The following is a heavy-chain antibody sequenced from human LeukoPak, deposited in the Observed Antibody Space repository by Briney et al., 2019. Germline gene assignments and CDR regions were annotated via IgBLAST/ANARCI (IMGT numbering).Heavy chain of an antibody. D-gene: IGHD4-17*01. CDR1: GGSISSGGYY. V-gene: IGHV4-31*03. CDR2: IYYSGST. CDR3: ARDKGDYGDYTGAFDI. Sequence: SETPSLTCTVSGGSISSGGYYWSWIRQHPGKGLEWIGYIYYSGSTYYNPSLKSRVTISVDTSKNQFSLKLSSVTAADTAVYYCARDKGDYGDYTGAFDIWGQGTMVTVSS. J-gene: IGHJ3*02.